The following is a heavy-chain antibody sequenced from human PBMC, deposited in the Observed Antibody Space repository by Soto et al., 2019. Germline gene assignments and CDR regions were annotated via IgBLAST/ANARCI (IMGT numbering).Heavy chain of an antibody. V-gene: IGHV3-21*01. CDR1: GFTFSSYS. CDR3: ARDAGWLQLPDY. D-gene: IGHD5-12*01. Sequence: GGSLRLSCAASGFTFSSYSMNWVRQAPGKGLEWVSSISSSSSYIYYADSVKGRFTISRDNAKNSLYLQMNSLRAEDTAVYYCARDAGWLQLPDYWGQGTLVTVSS. CDR2: ISSSSSYI. J-gene: IGHJ4*02.